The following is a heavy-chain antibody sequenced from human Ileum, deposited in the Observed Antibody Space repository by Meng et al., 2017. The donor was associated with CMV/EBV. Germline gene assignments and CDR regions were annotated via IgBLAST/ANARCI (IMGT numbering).Heavy chain of an antibody. Sequence: PTCTVSGDSFSRSRWWSWVRQPPGKGLEWIGEIYHSGTTTYNPSLKSRVTISPDESKNEFSLKLTSVTAADTAVYYCARNGYYSLDYWSQGTLVTVSS. J-gene: IGHJ4*02. D-gene: IGHD3-22*01. V-gene: IGHV4-4*02. CDR2: IYHSGTT. CDR3: ARNGYYSLDY. CDR1: GDSFSRSRW.